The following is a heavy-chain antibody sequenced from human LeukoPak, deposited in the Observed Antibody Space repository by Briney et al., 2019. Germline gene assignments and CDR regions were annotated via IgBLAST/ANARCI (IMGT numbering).Heavy chain of an antibody. CDR3: ARLGGLRLGELSLGTIDI. Sequence: HGESLKISCKGSGYSFTSYWIGWVRQMPGKGLEWMGIIYPGDSDTRYSPSFQGQVTISADKSISTAYLQWSSLKASDTAMYYCARLGGLRLGELSLGTIDIWGQGTMVTVSS. CDR1: GYSFTSYW. D-gene: IGHD3-16*02. V-gene: IGHV5-51*01. CDR2: IYPGDSDT. J-gene: IGHJ3*02.